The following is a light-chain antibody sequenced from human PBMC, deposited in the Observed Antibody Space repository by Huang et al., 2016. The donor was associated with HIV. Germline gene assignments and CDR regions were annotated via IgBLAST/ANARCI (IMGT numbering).Light chain of an antibody. Sequence: ERVMTQSPATLSVAPGERVTRSCRASQSVSSNLAWYQQKPGQAPRPLIHGASTRANGSPARFSGSGSGTEFTLASSSLQSEDSGVYVCQQYDNWPLTFGQGTRLEIK. CDR2: GAS. J-gene: IGKJ5*01. CDR3: QQYDNWPLT. CDR1: QSVSSN. V-gene: IGKV3-15*01.